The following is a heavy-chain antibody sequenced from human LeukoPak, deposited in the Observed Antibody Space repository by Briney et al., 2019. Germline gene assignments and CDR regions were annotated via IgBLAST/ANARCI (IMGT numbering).Heavy chain of an antibody. CDR1: GFTFSSYE. J-gene: IGHJ4*02. D-gene: IGHD5-12*01. CDR3: VRIPAPWRFDY. CDR2: ISSSGSNI. V-gene: IGHV3-48*03. Sequence: GGSLRLSCAASGFTFSSYEMNWVRQAPGKGLEWVSYISSSGSNIYYADSVKGRYTISRDNAKNSLYLQMNSLRAEDTAVYYCVRIPAPWRFDYWGQGTLVTVSS.